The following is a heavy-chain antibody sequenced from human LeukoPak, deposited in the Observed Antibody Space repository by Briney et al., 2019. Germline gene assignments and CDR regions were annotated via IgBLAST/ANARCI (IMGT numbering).Heavy chain of an antibody. Sequence: GGSLRLSCAASGFTFSSYGMHWVRQAPGKGLEWVAFIRYDGSNKYYADSVKGRFTISRDNSKNTLYLQMNSLRAEDTAVYYCARDPYSGTYGDTYYYYMDVWGKGTTVTISS. V-gene: IGHV3-30*02. CDR2: IRYDGSNK. CDR1: GFTFSSYG. CDR3: ARDPYSGTYGDTYYYYMDV. D-gene: IGHD1-26*01. J-gene: IGHJ6*03.